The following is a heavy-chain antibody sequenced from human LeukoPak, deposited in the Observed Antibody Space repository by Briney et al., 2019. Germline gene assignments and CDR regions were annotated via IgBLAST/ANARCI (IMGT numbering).Heavy chain of an antibody. CDR1: GYTFTSYG. J-gene: IGHJ4*02. CDR2: ISAYNGNT. Sequence: ASVKVSCKASGYTFTSYGISWVRQAPGQGLEWMGWISAYNGNTNYAQKLQGRVTMTTDTSTSTAYMELRSLRSDDTAVYYCASRGPVYSSGWSLDYWGQGTLVTVSS. CDR3: ASRGPVYSSGWSLDY. D-gene: IGHD6-19*01. V-gene: IGHV1-18*01.